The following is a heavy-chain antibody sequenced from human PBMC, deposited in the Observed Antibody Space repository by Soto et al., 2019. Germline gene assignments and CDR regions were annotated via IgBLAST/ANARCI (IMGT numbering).Heavy chain of an antibody. V-gene: IGHV1-69*01. CDR1: GGTFSSYA. CDR3: ARDRAEGYFDWLSLKLLGPAFDI. J-gene: IGHJ3*02. CDR2: IIPIFGTA. D-gene: IGHD3-9*01. Sequence: QVQLVQSGAEVKKPGSSVKVSCKASGGTFSSYAISWVRQAPGQGLEWMGVIIPIFGTANYAQKFQGRVTITADESTSTAYMELSSLRSEDTAVYYCARDRAEGYFDWLSLKLLGPAFDIWCQGTMVTVSS.